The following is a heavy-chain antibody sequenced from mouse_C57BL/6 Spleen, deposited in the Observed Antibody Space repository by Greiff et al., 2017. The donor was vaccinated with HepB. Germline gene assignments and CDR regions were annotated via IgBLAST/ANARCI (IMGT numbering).Heavy chain of an antibody. D-gene: IGHD1-1*01. J-gene: IGHJ1*03. V-gene: IGHV1-7*01. CDR2: INPSSGYT. CDR1: GYTFTSYW. CDR3: ARYYGSSYGYFDV. Sequence: VQLQESGAELAKPGASVQLSCKASGYTFTSYWMHWVKQRPGQGLEWIGYINPSSGYTKYNQKFKDKATLTADKSSSTAYMQLSSLTYEDSAVYYCARYYGSSYGYFDVWGTGTTVTVSS.